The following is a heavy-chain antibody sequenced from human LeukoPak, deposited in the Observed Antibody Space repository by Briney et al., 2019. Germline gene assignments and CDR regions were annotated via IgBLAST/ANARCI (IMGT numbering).Heavy chain of an antibody. CDR3: ARDGFSSSWPYYFDF. CDR1: GLRFSSFD. V-gene: IGHV1-18*04. J-gene: IGHJ4*02. Sequence: ASVNVSCKASGLRFSSFDVSWVRQAPGPGLEWMGWISSYNGNTNYAQKFQGRVTMTTDTSTSTAYMELKSLRSDDTAVYHCARDGFSSSWPYYFDFWGQGSLVTVSS. D-gene: IGHD6-13*01. CDR2: ISSYNGNT.